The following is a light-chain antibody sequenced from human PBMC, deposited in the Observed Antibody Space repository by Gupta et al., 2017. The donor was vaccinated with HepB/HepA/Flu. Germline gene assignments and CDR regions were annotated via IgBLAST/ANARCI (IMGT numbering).Light chain of an antibody. V-gene: IGLV2-14*01. CDR3: SAYTSRNTLL. J-gene: IGLJ2*01. Sequence: QSALTQPASVSGSPGQSITISCSGTSSDVGYYNYVSWYQQYPGKATKLMIYDVSYRPSGVSNRFSGSKSANTASLTISGLQAEDEADYYCSAYTSRNTLLFGGGTKLTVL. CDR1: SSDVGYYNY. CDR2: DVS.